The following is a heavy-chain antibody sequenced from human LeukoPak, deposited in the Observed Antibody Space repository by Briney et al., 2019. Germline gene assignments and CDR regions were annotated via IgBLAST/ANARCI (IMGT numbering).Heavy chain of an antibody. Sequence: GESLRISCQCSGYTITTFCINLVRQLPGGGQELGVRFDPSNSYTNYRPSFQGHVDISFDKSSNTAYMPWSGLRVSDTAMYNCARISKVQDAQRYSFDIWGQGTMVTVSS. D-gene: IGHD2-2*01. J-gene: IGHJ3*02. CDR2: FDPSNSYT. CDR3: ARISKVQDAQRYSFDI. V-gene: IGHV5-10-1*01. CDR1: GYTITTFC.